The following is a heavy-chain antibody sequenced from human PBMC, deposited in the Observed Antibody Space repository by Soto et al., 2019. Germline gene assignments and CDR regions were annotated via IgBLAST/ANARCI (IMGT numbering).Heavy chain of an antibody. CDR2: IKQDGSEK. D-gene: IGHD5-18*01. J-gene: IGHJ4*02. Sequence: QSGGSLRLSCAASGFTFSNYWMTWVRQAPGKGLEWVANIKQDGSEKYYVDSVKGRFTISRDNAKNSLYLQMNSLRGEDTAVYYCARVGYGYGSESSDYWGQGTLVTVSS. V-gene: IGHV3-7*03. CDR3: ARVGYGYGSESSDY. CDR1: GFTFSNYW.